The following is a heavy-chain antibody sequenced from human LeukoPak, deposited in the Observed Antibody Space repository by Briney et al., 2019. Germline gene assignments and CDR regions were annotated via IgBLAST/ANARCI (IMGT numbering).Heavy chain of an antibody. CDR3: ARDGTYYYGSGSYSRYYYGMDV. Sequence: GGSLRLSCAGSGFTFSSYAMSWVRQAPGKGLEWVAVIWYDGSNKYYADSVKGRFTISRDNSKNTLYLQMNSLRAEDTAVYYCARDGTYYYGSGSYSRYYYGMDVWGQGTTVTVSS. J-gene: IGHJ6*02. D-gene: IGHD3-10*01. CDR2: IWYDGSNK. V-gene: IGHV3-33*08. CDR1: GFTFSSYA.